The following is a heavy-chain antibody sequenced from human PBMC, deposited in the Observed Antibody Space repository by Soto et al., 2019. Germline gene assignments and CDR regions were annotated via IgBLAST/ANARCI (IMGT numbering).Heavy chain of an antibody. Sequence: EVQLVESGGGLVQPGGSLKLSCAASGFTFSGSAMHWVRQASGKGLEWVGRIRSKANSYATAYAASVKGRFTISRDDSKNTLYLQMNSLRAEDTAVYYCAKGTRFGSGTGVGGMDVWGQGTTVTVSS. V-gene: IGHV3-73*02. CDR2: IRSKANSYAT. D-gene: IGHD3-10*01. CDR3: AKGTRFGSGTGVGGMDV. CDR1: GFTFSGSA. J-gene: IGHJ6*02.